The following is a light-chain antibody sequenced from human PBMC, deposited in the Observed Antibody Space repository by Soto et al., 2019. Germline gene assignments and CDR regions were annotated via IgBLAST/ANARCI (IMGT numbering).Light chain of an antibody. CDR1: QSITDY. Sequence: DIQMTQSPSSLSASVGDSVTITCRASQSITDYLNWYEQKPGKAPKRLIYGASTLQSGVPSRFSGSGSETDFTLTISSLQPEDFATYFCQQSYSTPWTFGQGTKVEIK. CDR3: QQSYSTPWT. V-gene: IGKV1-39*01. CDR2: GAS. J-gene: IGKJ1*01.